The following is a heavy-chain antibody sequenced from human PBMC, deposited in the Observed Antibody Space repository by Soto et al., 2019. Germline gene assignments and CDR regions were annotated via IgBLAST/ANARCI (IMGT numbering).Heavy chain of an antibody. CDR3: ARLGPLVALWDY. J-gene: IGHJ4*02. CDR2: IYYSGST. Sequence: QVQLQESGPGLVKPSQTLFLTCTVSGGSISSGDYYWSWIRQPPGKGLEWIGYIYYSGSTYYNPSLTSRVTISADTSKNQFSLKLSSVTAADTAVYYCARLGPLVALWDYWGQGTLVTFSS. D-gene: IGHD5-12*01. V-gene: IGHV4-30-4*01. CDR1: GGSISSGDYY.